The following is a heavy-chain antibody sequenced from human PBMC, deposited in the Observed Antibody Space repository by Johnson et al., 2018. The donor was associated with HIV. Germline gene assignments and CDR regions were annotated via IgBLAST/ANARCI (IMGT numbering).Heavy chain of an antibody. CDR3: ARDPCTGASCLPGAFDI. D-gene: IGHD2-15*01. CDR2: LYSGGST. CDR1: GITVSSNY. V-gene: IGHV3-66*01. Sequence: VQLVESGGGLVQPGGSLRLSCAASGITVSSNYMRWVRQAPGTGLEWVSVLYSGGSTYYTASVTGRFTISRDNSKNTLYLQMNSLRAEDTAMYFCARDPCTGASCLPGAFDIWGQGTLVTVSS. J-gene: IGHJ3*02.